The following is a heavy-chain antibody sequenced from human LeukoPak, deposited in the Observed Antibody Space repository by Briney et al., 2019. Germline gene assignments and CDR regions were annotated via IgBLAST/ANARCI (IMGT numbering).Heavy chain of an antibody. CDR1: EFTFRSYS. J-gene: IGHJ4*02. CDR3: ARRGYHDYSGFDY. Sequence: PGGSLRLSCAGSEFTFRSYSMHWVRQAPGKGLEWVSSISGNSDDIYYADSVKGRFTISRDNSKNSVYLQMKRLRAEDTALYYCARRGYHDYSGFDYWGQGTLVTVSS. D-gene: IGHD1-26*01. V-gene: IGHV3-21*01. CDR2: ISGNSDDI.